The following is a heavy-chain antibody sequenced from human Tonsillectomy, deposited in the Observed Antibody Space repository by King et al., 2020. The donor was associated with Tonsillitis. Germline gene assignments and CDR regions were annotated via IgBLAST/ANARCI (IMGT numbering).Heavy chain of an antibody. CDR2: IYYSGTT. CDR1: GDSISSYY. Sequence: QLQESGPGLVKPSETLSLTCTVSGDSISSYYWSWIRQPPGKGLEWIGYIYYSGTTNYNPSLKSRVTISVDTSKNQFSLNLSPVTAADTAVYYCARAYSSSSLGRIDYWGQGTLVTVSS. V-gene: IGHV4-59*01. CDR3: ARAYSSSSLGRIDY. D-gene: IGHD6-6*01. J-gene: IGHJ4*02.